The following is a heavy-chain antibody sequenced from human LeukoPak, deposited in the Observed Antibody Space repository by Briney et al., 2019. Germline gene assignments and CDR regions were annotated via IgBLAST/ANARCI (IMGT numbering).Heavy chain of an antibody. D-gene: IGHD3-3*01. CDR3: ASKDPGNQYYDFWSGYYTLGNYYYYGMDV. Sequence: PGGSLKSSCVAAGSTSCIIEMNRAAHSLGKRLDWVSYISSSGSTIYYANSVKGGFSISRDNAKNSLYLQMNSLRAEDTAVYYCASKDPGNQYYDFWSGYYTLGNYYYYGMDVWGQGTTVTVSS. V-gene: IGHV3-48*03. CDR2: ISSSGSTI. J-gene: IGHJ6*02. CDR1: GSTSCIIE.